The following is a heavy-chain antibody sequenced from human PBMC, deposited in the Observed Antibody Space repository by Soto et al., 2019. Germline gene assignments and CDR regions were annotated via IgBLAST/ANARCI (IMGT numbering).Heavy chain of an antibody. V-gene: IGHV4-59*01. Sequence: QVQLQESGPGLVKPSETLSLTCTVSGGSIRTYYWNWIRQPPGKGLEWIGYMYYGGSTNYNPSLKSRVTVSGETSKNDFSLKLTSVTAADTAVYYCARSTGYGDSYFDYWGRGTLVTVSS. CDR2: MYYGGST. CDR3: ARSTGYGDSYFDY. J-gene: IGHJ4*02. D-gene: IGHD4-17*01. CDR1: GGSIRTYY.